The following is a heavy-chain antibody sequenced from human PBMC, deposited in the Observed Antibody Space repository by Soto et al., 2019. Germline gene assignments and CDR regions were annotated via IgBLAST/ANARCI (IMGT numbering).Heavy chain of an antibody. CDR3: ARDRGFRYQLLWGKDY. CDR2: IWYDGSNK. Sequence: GGSLRLSCAASGFTFSSYGMHWVRQAPGKGLEWVAVIWYDGSNKYYADSVKGRFTISRDNSKNTLYLQMNSLRAEDTAVYYCARDRGFRYQLLWGKDYWGQGTLVTVSS. D-gene: IGHD2-2*01. CDR1: GFTFSSYG. V-gene: IGHV3-33*01. J-gene: IGHJ4*02.